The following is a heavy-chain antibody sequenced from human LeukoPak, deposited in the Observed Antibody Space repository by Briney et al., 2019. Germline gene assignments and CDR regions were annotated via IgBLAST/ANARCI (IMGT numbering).Heavy chain of an antibody. J-gene: IGHJ4*02. Sequence: SETLSLTCTVSGGSISSSSYYWGWIRQPPGKGLEWIGSIYYSGSTYYNPSLKSRVTISVDTSKNQFSLKLSSVTAADTAVHYCARQVNADALPLFDYWGQRTLVTVSS. CDR1: GGSISSSSYY. CDR2: IYYSGST. V-gene: IGHV4-39*01. D-gene: IGHD3-10*01. CDR3: ARQVNADALPLFDY.